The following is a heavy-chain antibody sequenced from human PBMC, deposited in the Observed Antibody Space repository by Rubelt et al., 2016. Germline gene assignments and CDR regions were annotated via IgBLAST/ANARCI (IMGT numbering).Heavy chain of an antibody. Sequence: QVQLQQWGAGLLKPSETLSLTCAVYGGSFSGYYWSWIRQPPGQGLEWIGEINNSGSTNYNPALKSRVTISVDTSKNQFSLKLSSVTAAYTAVYYCGRGLARAAAAPRRLWFDPWGQGTLVTVSS. CDR2: INNSGST. CDR1: GGSFSGYY. D-gene: IGHD6-13*01. CDR3: GRGLARAAAAPRRLWFDP. V-gene: IGHV4-34*01. J-gene: IGHJ5*02.